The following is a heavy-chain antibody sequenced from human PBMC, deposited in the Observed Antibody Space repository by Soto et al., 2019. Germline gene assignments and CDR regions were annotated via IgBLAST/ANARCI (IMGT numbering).Heavy chain of an antibody. CDR1: GFTFSSYA. J-gene: IGHJ6*02. Sequence: QVQLVESGGGVVQPGRSLRLSCAASGFTFSSYAMHWVRQAPGKGLEWVAVISYDGSNKYYADSVKGRFTISRDNSKNTLYLQMNSLRAQDTAVYYCARPVVVAAPHYYYGMDVWGQGTTVTVSS. V-gene: IGHV3-30-3*01. CDR3: ARPVVVAAPHYYYGMDV. D-gene: IGHD2-15*01. CDR2: ISYDGSNK.